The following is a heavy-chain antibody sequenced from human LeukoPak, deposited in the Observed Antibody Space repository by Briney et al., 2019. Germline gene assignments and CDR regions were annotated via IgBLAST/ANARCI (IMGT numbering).Heavy chain of an antibody. V-gene: IGHV1-2*02. CDR1: GYTFTGYY. CDR2: INPNSGDT. Sequence: ASLKVSCKAAGYTFTGYYMHWVRQAPGQGLEWMGWINPNSGDTNYAQKFQGRVTTTRDTSISTAYMELSRLTSDDTAVYYCARDPPIGGADVFDIWGQGTMVTVSS. J-gene: IGHJ3*02. CDR3: ARDPPIGGADVFDI. D-gene: IGHD3-10*01.